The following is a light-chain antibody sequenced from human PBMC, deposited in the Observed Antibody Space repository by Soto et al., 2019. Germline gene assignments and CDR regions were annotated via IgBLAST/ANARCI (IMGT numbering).Light chain of an antibody. CDR2: GVT. V-gene: IGLV2-14*01. J-gene: IGLJ1*01. Sequence: ALTQPSSVSGSPGPSITISCTGTSSDVGAYNYVSWYQRPPGESPKLMIYGVTNRPSGVSYRFSGSKSDYTASLTISGLQAEDEADYYCSSYSTSFFYVFGTGTKVTVL. CDR3: SSYSTSFFYV. CDR1: SSDVGAYNY.